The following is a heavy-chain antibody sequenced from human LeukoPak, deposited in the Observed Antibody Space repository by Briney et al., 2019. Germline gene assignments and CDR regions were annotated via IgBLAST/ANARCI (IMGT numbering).Heavy chain of an antibody. CDR2: IWYDGSNK. CDR1: GFTFSSYG. CDR3: ARGGGRNDNSSSWYFYYYYYYGMDV. Sequence: GRSLRLSCAASGFTFSSYGMHWVRQAPGKGLEWVAVIWYDGSNKYYADSVKGRFTISRDNSKNTLYLQMNSLRAEDTAVYYCARGGGRNDNSSSWYFYYYYYYGMDVWGQGTTVTVSS. J-gene: IGHJ6*02. D-gene: IGHD6-13*01. V-gene: IGHV3-33*01.